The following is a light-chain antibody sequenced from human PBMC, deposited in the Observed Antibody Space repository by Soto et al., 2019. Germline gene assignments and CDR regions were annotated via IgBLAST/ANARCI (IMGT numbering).Light chain of an antibody. CDR1: QSVSSSY. V-gene: IGKV3-20*01. CDR2: GAS. CDR3: KQYGSSSLP. Sequence: EIVLTQSPGTLSLSPGERATLSCRASQSVSSSYLAWYQQKPGQAPRLLIYGASSRATGIPDRFSGSGSGTDFTLTISRLEPEDFAVYYCKQYGSSSLPFGGGPKLEIK. J-gene: IGKJ4*01.